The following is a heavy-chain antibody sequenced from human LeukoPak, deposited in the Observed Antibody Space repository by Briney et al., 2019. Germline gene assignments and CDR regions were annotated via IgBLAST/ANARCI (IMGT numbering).Heavy chain of an antibody. V-gene: IGHV3-66*01. CDR3: ARDQGLGMGYPGGAFDI. CDR2: IYSGGST. D-gene: IGHD5-18*01. CDR1: GFTVSSNY. J-gene: IGHJ3*02. Sequence: PGGSLRLSCAASGFTVSSNYMSWVRQAPGKGLEWVSVIYSGGSTYYADSVKGRFTISRDNSKNTLYLQMNSLRAEDTAVYYCARDQGLGMGYPGGAFDIWGQGTMVTVSS.